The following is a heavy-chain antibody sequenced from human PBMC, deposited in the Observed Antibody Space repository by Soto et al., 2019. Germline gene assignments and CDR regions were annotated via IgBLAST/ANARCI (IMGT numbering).Heavy chain of an antibody. CDR1: GDSLSSGSYY. Sequence: QVQLQESGPGLVKPSETLFLTCAVSGDSLSSGSYYWTWVRQHPGEGLEWMGYIYFSGSAYSNPSLKNRLTLSVDTSKNQFSLRLDSVTSAETAVYYCGRAATRLYRAIDYWGQGTLVTVSS. V-gene: IGHV4-31*11. CDR3: GRAATRLYRAIDY. J-gene: IGHJ4*02. D-gene: IGHD5-12*01. CDR2: IYFSGSA.